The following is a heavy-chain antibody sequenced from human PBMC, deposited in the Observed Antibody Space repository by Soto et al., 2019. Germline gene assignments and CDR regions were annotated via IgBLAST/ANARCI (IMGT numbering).Heavy chain of an antibody. CDR2: ISGRTSFI. J-gene: IGHJ4*02. CDR1: GFTFSSYS. V-gene: IGHV3-48*01. Sequence: EVQLVESGGGLVQPGGSLRLSCAASGFTFSSYSMNWVRQAPGKGLEWVSYISGRTSFIYYTDSVKGRFTISRDNAKNSLHLQMNSLRAEHTAVYYCARDPQPIATAGIYYFDYGGQGTLVTVSS. CDR3: ARDPQPIATAGIYYFDY. D-gene: IGHD6-13*01.